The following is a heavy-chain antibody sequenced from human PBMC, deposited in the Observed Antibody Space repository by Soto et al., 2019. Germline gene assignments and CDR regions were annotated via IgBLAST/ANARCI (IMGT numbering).Heavy chain of an antibody. CDR3: ARGITLPTPLDY. D-gene: IGHD1-20*01. V-gene: IGHV1-3*05. Sequence: QVQLVQSGAEEKKPGASVKVSCKASGYTFTSYAMHWVRQAPGQRLEWMGWINAGNGNTKYSQKFQGRVTIPRDTSASTAYMELSSLRSEDTAVYYCARGITLPTPLDYWGQGPLVTVSS. J-gene: IGHJ4*02. CDR1: GYTFTSYA. CDR2: INAGNGNT.